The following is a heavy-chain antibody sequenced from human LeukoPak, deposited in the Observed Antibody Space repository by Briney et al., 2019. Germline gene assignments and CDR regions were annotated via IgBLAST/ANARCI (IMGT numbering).Heavy chain of an antibody. J-gene: IGHJ4*02. D-gene: IGHD5-12*01. V-gene: IGHV4-59*01. CDR3: ARSPVASYFDY. Sequence: SETLSLTCSVSGGSFSTYYWSWIRQPPGKGLEWIGYLYYSGNTYYNPSLKSRVTISADTSKNQFSLSLSSVTAADTAVYYCARSPVASYFDYWGQGTLVTVSS. CDR1: GGSFSTYY. CDR2: LYYSGNT.